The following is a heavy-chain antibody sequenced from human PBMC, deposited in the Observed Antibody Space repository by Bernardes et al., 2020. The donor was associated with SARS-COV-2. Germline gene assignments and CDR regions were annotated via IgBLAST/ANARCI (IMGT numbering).Heavy chain of an antibody. CDR2: IFHIGTT. D-gene: IGHD3-3*01. J-gene: IGHJ4*02. CDR3: SKEEAIFGLDPPSYYFDY. V-gene: IGHV4-4*02. Sequence: SETLSLTCTVSGGSISSSNWRSGLRQPPGKGLEGIGEIFHIGTTKYNPSLKGRVTISLDKSKHQFSLKLKSLTAADTAVYYCSKEEAIFGLDPPSYYFDYWGQGALVTVSS. CDR1: GGSISSSNW.